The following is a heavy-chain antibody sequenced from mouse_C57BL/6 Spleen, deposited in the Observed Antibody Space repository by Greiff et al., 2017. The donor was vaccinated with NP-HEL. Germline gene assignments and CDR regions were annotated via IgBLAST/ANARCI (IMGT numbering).Heavy chain of an antibody. J-gene: IGHJ2*01. CDR1: GYTFTSYW. Sequence: VQLQQSGAELVKAGASVKMSCKASGYTFTSYWMHWVKQRLGQGLEWFAETNPTNGRTYYNEKFKSKATLTVDKSSSTSYMLLIGPTFEDSAVYYCARIKKIEATYFDYWGQGTTLTVSS. CDR3: ARIKKIEATYFDY. V-gene: IGHV1S81*02. D-gene: IGHD1-1*01. CDR2: TNPTNGRT.